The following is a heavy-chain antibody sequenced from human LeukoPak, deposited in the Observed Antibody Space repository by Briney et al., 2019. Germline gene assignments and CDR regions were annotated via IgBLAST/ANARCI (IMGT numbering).Heavy chain of an antibody. D-gene: IGHD6-13*01. CDR2: ISSSGSTI. Sequence: GGSLRLSCAASGFTFSSYEMNWARQAPGKGLEWVSYISSSGSTIYYADSVKGRFTISRDNTKNSLYLQMNSLRAEDTAVYYCATSQQLVLFDYWGQGTLVTVSS. V-gene: IGHV3-48*03. J-gene: IGHJ4*02. CDR3: ATSQQLVLFDY. CDR1: GFTFSSYE.